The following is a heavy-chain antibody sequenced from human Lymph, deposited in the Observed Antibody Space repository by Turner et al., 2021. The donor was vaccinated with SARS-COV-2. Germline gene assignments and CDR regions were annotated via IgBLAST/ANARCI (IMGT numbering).Heavy chain of an antibody. J-gene: IGHJ4*02. CDR3: ARNDRVVVQSFDY. CDR2: IYYSGST. D-gene: IGHD3-22*01. Sequence: QLQLQESGPGLVKPSETLSLTCTVSGGSIGSSSYYWGWIRQPPGKGLEWIGNIYYSGSTYYNPSLKSRVTISVDTSKNQFSLKLSSVTAADTAVYYCARNDRVVVQSFDYWGQGTLVIVSS. CDR1: GGSIGSSSYY. V-gene: IGHV4-39*01.